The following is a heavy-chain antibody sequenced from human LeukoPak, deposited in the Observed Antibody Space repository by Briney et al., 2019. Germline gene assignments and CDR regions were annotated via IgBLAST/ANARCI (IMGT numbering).Heavy chain of an antibody. D-gene: IGHD1-1*01. J-gene: IGHJ5*02. Sequence: SGTLSLTCTVSGGSISSGDYYWSWIRQPPGKGLEWIGYIYYSGSTYYNPSLKSRVTISVDTSKNQFSLKLSSVTAADTAVYYCARALSGTTEVGNWFDPWGQGTLVTVSS. CDR1: GGSISSGDYY. CDR2: IYYSGST. CDR3: ARALSGTTEVGNWFDP. V-gene: IGHV4-30-4*08.